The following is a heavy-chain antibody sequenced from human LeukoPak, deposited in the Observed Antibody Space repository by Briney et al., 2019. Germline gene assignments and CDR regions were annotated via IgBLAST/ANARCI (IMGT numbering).Heavy chain of an antibody. J-gene: IGHJ6*02. CDR1: GFTFSSYS. D-gene: IGHD1-26*01. Sequence: GGSLRLSCAASGFTFSSYSMNWVRQAPGKGLEWVSYISSSGSTIYYADSVKGRFTISRDNAKNSLYLQMNSLRAEDTAVYYCARDSGSYYGMDVWGQGTTVTVSS. CDR3: ARDSGSYYGMDV. V-gene: IGHV3-48*04. CDR2: ISSSGSTI.